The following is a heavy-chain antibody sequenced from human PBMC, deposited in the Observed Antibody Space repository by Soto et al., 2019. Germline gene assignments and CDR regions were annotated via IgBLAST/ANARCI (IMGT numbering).Heavy chain of an antibody. D-gene: IGHD5-12*01. Sequence: PSETLSLTCTVSGGSISSSSYYWGWIRQPPGKGLEWIGSIYYSGSTYYNPSLKSRVTISVGTSKNQFSLKLSSVTAADTAVYYCASSVEMATIKGYWGQGTLVTVSS. V-gene: IGHV4-39*01. CDR3: ASSVEMATIKGY. CDR1: GGSISSSSYY. J-gene: IGHJ4*02. CDR2: IYYSGST.